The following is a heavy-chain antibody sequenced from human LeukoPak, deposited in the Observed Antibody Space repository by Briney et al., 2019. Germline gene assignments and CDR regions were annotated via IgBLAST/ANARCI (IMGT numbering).Heavy chain of an antibody. V-gene: IGHV1-18*04. CDR3: ARQVEAAGQKWFDP. CDR1: GYSFISYG. Sequence: ASVKVSCKASGYSFISYGIIWVRQAPGQGLEWMGCISPNNGDTNYAQKLQGRVTMTTDTSTTTAYMELRSLTSDDTAVYYCARQVEAAGQKWFDPWGQGTLVTVSS. CDR2: ISPNNGDT. J-gene: IGHJ5*02. D-gene: IGHD6-13*01.